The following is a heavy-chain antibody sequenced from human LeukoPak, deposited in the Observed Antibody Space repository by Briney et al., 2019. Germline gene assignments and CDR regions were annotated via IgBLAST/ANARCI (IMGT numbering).Heavy chain of an antibody. Sequence: SETLSLTCTVSGGSISSSSYYWSWIRQPPGKGLEWIGYIYHSGSTYYNPSLKSRVTISVDRSKNQFSLKLSSVTAADTAVYYCARDLAAAGTTDYWGQGTLVTVSS. CDR1: GGSISSSSYY. J-gene: IGHJ4*02. D-gene: IGHD6-13*01. CDR3: ARDLAAAGTTDY. V-gene: IGHV4-30-2*01. CDR2: IYHSGST.